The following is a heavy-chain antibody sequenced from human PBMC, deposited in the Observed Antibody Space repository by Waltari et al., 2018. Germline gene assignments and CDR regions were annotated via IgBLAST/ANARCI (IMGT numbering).Heavy chain of an antibody. CDR1: GFIFSDSA. CDR2: IRTRTNNYAT. CDR3: SRHDPLDY. J-gene: IGHJ4*02. V-gene: IGHV3-73*01. Sequence: EEQMVESGGDLVQPGGSLNLSCAASGFIFSDSAIHWVRQAPGKGLEWVGRIRTRTNNYATAYGASVKGRFTISRDDSRNVAYLQMNSLKTEDTALYYCSRHDPLDYWGQGTLVTVSS.